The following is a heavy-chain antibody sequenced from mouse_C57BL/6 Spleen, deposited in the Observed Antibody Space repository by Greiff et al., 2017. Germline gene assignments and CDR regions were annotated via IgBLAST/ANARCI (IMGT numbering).Heavy chain of an antibody. CDR3: TGGEYYGNGIDY. CDR1: GFTFSSYA. V-gene: IGHV5-9-1*02. Sequence: EVKLEESGEGLVKPGASLKLSCAASGFTFSSYAMSWVRQTPEKRLEWVAYISSGGDYISYADTVKGRFTISRDNARNNLNLKMISLKSYDTAMYYCTGGEYYGNGIDYWGQGTAGTVSA. CDR2: ISSGGDYI. D-gene: IGHD1-1*01. J-gene: IGHJ2*01.